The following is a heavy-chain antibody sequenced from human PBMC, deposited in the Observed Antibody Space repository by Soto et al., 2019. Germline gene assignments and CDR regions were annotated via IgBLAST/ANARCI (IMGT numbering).Heavy chain of an antibody. CDR1: GGTFSSYT. CDR3: ARDEDCSGGSCYRRGWFDP. J-gene: IGHJ5*02. Sequence: QVQLVQSGAEVKKPGSSVKVSCKASGGTFSSYTISWVRQAPGQGLEWMGRIIPILGIANYAQKFQGRVTITADKSTSTAYMELSSLRSEDWAVHYCARDEDCSGGSCYRRGWFDPWGQGTLVSVSS. CDR2: IIPILGIA. V-gene: IGHV1-69*08. D-gene: IGHD2-15*01.